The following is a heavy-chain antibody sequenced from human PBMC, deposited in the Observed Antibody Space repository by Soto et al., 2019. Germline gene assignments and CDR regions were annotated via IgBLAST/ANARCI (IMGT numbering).Heavy chain of an antibody. V-gene: IGHV3-7*01. CDR3: ARDGKGRFLEWLGYYGMDV. J-gene: IGHJ6*02. CDR2: IKQDGSEK. CDR1: EFSISPYW. Sequence: PGGSLRLSCVASEFSISPYWMSWVRQAPGKGLEWVANIKQDGSEKYYVDSVKGRFTISRDNAKNSLYLQMNSLRAEDTAVYYCARDGKGRFLEWLGYYGMDVWGQGTTVTVSS. D-gene: IGHD3-3*01.